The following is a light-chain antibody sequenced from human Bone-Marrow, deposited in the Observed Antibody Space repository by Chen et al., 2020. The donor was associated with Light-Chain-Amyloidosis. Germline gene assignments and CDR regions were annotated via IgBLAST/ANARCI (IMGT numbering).Light chain of an antibody. J-gene: IGLJ3*02. CDR1: SSDVGGYNY. Sequence: QSALTQPRSVSGSPGQSVTISCTGTSSDVGGYNYVSCYQQHPGNAPKLMIYDVSKRPSGVPDRFSGSKSGNTASLTISGLQAEDEADYYCCSYAGSDTFWVFGGGTKLTVL. CDR3: CSYAGSDTFWV. V-gene: IGLV2-11*01. CDR2: DVS.